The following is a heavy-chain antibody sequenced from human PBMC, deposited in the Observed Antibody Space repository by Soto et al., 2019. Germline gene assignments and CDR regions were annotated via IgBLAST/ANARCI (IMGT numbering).Heavy chain of an antibody. J-gene: IGHJ6*02. D-gene: IGHD3-10*01. V-gene: IGHV3-30-3*01. CDR3: ARDQGSGSSDYYYGMDV. CDR2: ISYDGSNK. CDR1: GFTFSSYA. Sequence: QVQLVESGGGVVQPGRSLRLSCAASGFTFSSYAMHWVRQAPGKGLEWVAVISYDGSNKYYADSVKGRFTISRDNSKNTLYLQMNSLRAEDTAVYYCARDQGSGSSDYYYGMDVCGQGTTVTVSS.